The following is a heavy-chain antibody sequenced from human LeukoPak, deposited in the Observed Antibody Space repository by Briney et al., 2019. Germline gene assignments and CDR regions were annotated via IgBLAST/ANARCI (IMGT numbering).Heavy chain of an antibody. CDR3: ARGSTRPDD. V-gene: IGHV4-59*11. J-gene: IGHJ4*02. D-gene: IGHD2/OR15-2a*01. CDR1: GGSISSHY. Sequence: PSETLSLTCTVSGGSISSHYWSWIRQPPGKGLEWIGYGYYSGSTDYNPSLKSRVTISVDTSKNQFSLKLSSVTVADTAVYYCARGSTRPDDWGQGTLVTVSS. CDR2: GYYSGST.